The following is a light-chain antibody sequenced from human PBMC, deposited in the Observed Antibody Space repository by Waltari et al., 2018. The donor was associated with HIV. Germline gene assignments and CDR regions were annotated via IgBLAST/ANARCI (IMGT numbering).Light chain of an antibody. CDR2: GAS. V-gene: IGKV3-20*01. Sequence: EIVLTQSPDTLTLSPGDTAFLSCRASQPVSGNFLAWYQQKPGQAPRLLISGASGRATGIPGRFSCSGSGTDFTLTITTLEPEDFAVYYCQQYGSLPRTFGQGTRVEIK. CDR3: QQYGSLPRT. CDR1: QPVSGNF. J-gene: IGKJ1*01.